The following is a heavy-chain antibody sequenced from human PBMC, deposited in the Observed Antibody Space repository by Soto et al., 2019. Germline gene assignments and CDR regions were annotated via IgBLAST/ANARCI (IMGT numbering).Heavy chain of an antibody. CDR3: ARLTFDYYGSGSSPYYFDY. J-gene: IGHJ4*02. Sequence: PSETLSLTCTVSGGSISSYYWSWIRQPPGKGLEWIGYIYYSGSTNYNPSLKSRVTISVDTSKNQFSLKLSSVTAADTAVYYCARLTFDYYGSGSSPYYFDYWGQGTLVTVS. V-gene: IGHV4-59*08. D-gene: IGHD3-10*01. CDR1: GGSISSYY. CDR2: IYYSGST.